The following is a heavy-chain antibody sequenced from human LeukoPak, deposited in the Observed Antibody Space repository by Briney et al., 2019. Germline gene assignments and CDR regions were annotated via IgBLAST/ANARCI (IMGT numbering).Heavy chain of an antibody. CDR3: ASTKYYDFWSGYYTDYYFDY. CDR2: IYYSGST. D-gene: IGHD3-3*01. V-gene: IGHV4-39*01. J-gene: IGHJ4*02. CDR1: GGSISSSSYY. Sequence: PSETLSPTCTVSGGSISSSSYYWGWIRQPPGKGLEWIGSIYYSGSTYYNPSLKSRVTISVDTSKNQFSLKLSSVTAADTAVYYCASTKYYDFWSGYYTDYYFDYWGQGTLVTV.